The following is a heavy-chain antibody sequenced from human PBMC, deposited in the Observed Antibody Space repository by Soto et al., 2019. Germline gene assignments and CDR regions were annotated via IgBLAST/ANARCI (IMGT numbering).Heavy chain of an antibody. CDR3: TRVRDSNDY. Sequence: GGSRRRSWVGSGFTFSSYEMNWVRQAPGKGLEWVSNIRISGRSINYADSVKGRFTISRDNAKNSLYLQMNSLRAEDTAVYYCTRVRDSNDYWGQGTLVTVSS. D-gene: IGHD3-22*01. J-gene: IGHJ4*02. CDR2: IRISGRSI. CDR1: GFTFSSYE. V-gene: IGHV3-48*03.